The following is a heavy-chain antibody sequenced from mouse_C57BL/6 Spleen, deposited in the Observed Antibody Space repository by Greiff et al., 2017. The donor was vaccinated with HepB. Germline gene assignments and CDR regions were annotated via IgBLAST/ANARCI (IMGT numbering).Heavy chain of an antibody. J-gene: IGHJ2*01. CDR2: IHPSDSDT. D-gene: IGHD1-1*01. CDR3: AIDYGSSYDYFDY. Sequence: QVQLKQPGAELVKPGASVKVSCKASGYTFTSYWMHWVKQRPGQGLEWIGRIHPSDSDTNYNQKFKGKATLTVDKSSSTAYMQLSSLTSEDSAVYYCAIDYGSSYDYFDYWGQGTTLTVSS. CDR1: GYTFTSYW. V-gene: IGHV1-74*01.